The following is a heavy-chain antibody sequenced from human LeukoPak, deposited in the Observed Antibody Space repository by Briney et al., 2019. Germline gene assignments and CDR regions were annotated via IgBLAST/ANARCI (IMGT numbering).Heavy chain of an antibody. CDR2: IWYDGSNK. CDR1: GFTFSSYG. V-gene: IGHV3-33*06. D-gene: IGHD5-18*01. Sequence: GGSLRLSCAASGFTFSSYGMHWVRQAPGKGLEWVAVIWYDGSNKYYADSVKGRFTISRDNSKNTLYLRMNSLRAEDTAVYYCAKFGDTAMADSFDYWGQGTLVTVSS. CDR3: AKFGDTAMADSFDY. J-gene: IGHJ4*02.